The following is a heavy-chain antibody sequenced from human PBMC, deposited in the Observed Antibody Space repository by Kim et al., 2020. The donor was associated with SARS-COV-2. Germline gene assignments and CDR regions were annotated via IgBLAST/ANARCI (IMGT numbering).Heavy chain of an antibody. CDR1: GGSISSYY. D-gene: IGHD3-10*01. CDR2: IYYSGST. Sequence: SETLSLTCTVSGGSISSYYWSWIRQPPGKGLEWIGYIYYSGSTNYNPSLKSRVTISVDTSKNQFSLKLSSVTAADTAVYYCARILWFGELLSGAFDIWGQGTMVTVSS. V-gene: IGHV4-59*01. CDR3: ARILWFGELLSGAFDI. J-gene: IGHJ3*02.